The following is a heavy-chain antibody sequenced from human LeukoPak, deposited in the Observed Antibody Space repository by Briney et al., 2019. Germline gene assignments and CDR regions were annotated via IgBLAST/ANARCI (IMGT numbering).Heavy chain of an antibody. J-gene: IGHJ4*02. Sequence: GGSLRLSCAASGFTFSNAWMSWVRQAPGKGLEWVGRIKSKTDGGTTDYAAPVKGRFTISRDDSKKTLYLQMNSLKTEDTAVYFCTTDKVVVAAAPIDYWGQGALVTVSS. V-gene: IGHV3-15*01. CDR2: IKSKTDGGTT. CDR1: GFTFSNAW. D-gene: IGHD2-15*01. CDR3: TTDKVVVAAAPIDY.